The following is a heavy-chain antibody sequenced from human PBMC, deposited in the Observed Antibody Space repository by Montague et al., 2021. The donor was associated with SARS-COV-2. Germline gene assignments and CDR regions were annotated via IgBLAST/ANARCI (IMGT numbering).Heavy chain of an antibody. J-gene: IGHJ6*02. V-gene: IGHV2-70*01. CDR1: GFSLSTSGMC. CDR3: ARMVTIFSLGGYYYYYGMDV. CDR2: IDWDDDK. D-gene: IGHD3-9*01. Sequence: PALVKPTQTLTLTCTFSGFSLSTSGMCVSWIRQPPGKALEWLAFIDWDDDKYYSTSLKTRLTISKDTSKNQVVLTMTNMDPVDTATYYCARMVTIFSLGGYYYYYGMDVWGQGTTVTVSS.